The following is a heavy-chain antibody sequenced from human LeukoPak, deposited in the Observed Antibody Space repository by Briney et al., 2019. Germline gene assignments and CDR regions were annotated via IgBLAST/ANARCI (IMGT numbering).Heavy chain of an antibody. CDR2: IKQDGSEK. CDR3: ARDPRGYSYGYGSPFDY. Sequence: GGSLRLSCAASGFTFSSYWMSWVRQAPGKGLEWVANIKQDGSEKYYVDSVKGRFTISRDNAKNSLYLQMNSLRAEDTAVYYCARDPRGYSYGYGSPFDYWGQGTLVTVSS. V-gene: IGHV3-7*01. D-gene: IGHD5-18*01. CDR1: GFTFSSYW. J-gene: IGHJ4*02.